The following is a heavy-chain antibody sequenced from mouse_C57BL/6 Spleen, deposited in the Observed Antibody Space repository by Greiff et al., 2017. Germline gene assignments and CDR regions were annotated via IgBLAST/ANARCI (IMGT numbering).Heavy chain of an antibody. Sequence: EVKLVESGGDLVKPGGSLKLSCAASGFTFSSYGMSWVRQTPDKRLEWVATISSGGSYTYYPDSVKGRFTISRDNAKNTLYLQMSSLKSEDTAMYYCARQERGYGSRFAYWGQGTLVTVSA. CDR2: ISSGGSYT. J-gene: IGHJ3*01. CDR1: GFTFSSYG. D-gene: IGHD1-1*01. V-gene: IGHV5-6*01. CDR3: ARQERGYGSRFAY.